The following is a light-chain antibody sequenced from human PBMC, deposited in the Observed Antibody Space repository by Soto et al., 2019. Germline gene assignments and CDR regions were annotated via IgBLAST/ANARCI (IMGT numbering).Light chain of an antibody. J-gene: IGLJ3*02. CDR2: DTT. Sequence: QAVVTQEPSLTVSPGGTVTLTCGSSSGAVTTTPFPYWFQQKPGQVPRTLIYDTTNRQFWTPARFSGSLLGDKAALTLSGAQPEDEAEYYCLLSYGGPRVFGGGTKLTVL. V-gene: IGLV7-46*01. CDR1: SGAVTTTPF. CDR3: LLSYGGPRV.